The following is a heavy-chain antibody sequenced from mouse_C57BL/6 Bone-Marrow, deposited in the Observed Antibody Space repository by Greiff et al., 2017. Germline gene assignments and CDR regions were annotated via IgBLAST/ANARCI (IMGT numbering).Heavy chain of an antibody. CDR1: GYTFTSYG. CDR2: IYPRSGNT. V-gene: IGHV1-81*01. CDR3: ARVVQLRLRFAY. J-gene: IGHJ3*01. D-gene: IGHD3-2*02. Sequence: QVQLKESGAELARPGASVKLSCKASGYTFTSYGISWVKQRTGQGLEWIGTIYPRSGNTYYNEKFKGKATLTADKASSTAYMELRSLTSEDSAVYFCARVVQLRLRFAYWGQGTLVTVSA.